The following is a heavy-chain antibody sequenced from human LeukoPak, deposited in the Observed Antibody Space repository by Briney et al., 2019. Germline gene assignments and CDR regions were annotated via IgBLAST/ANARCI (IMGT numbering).Heavy chain of an antibody. J-gene: IGHJ5*02. V-gene: IGHV4-39*07. Sequence: SETLSLTCTVSGGSISSGDYYWSWIRQPPGKGLEWIGEINHSGSTNYNPSLKSRVTISVDTSKNQFSLKLSSVTAAGTAVYYCARLLGSVAARPGSHHWFDPWGQGTLVTVSS. D-gene: IGHD6-6*01. CDR2: INHSGST. CDR3: ARLLGSVAARPGSHHWFDP. CDR1: GGSISSGDYY.